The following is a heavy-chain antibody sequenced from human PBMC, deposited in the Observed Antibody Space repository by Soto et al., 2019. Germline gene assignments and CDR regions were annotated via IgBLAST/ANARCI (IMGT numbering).Heavy chain of an antibody. Sequence: ASVKVSCKASGYTFTGYYMHWVRQAPGQGLEWMGWINPNSGGTNYAQKFQGWVTMTRDTSISAAYMELSRLRSDDTAVYYCARVGTTVVEPAGYYYYGMDVWGQGTTVTVSS. CDR1: GYTFTGYY. CDR2: INPNSGGT. V-gene: IGHV1-2*04. CDR3: ARVGTTVVEPAGYYYYGMDV. J-gene: IGHJ6*02. D-gene: IGHD4-17*01.